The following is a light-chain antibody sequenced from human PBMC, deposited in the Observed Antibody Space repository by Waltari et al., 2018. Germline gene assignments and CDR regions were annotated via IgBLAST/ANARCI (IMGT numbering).Light chain of an antibody. CDR3: QQYGTSLST. Sequence: EIVLTQSPGTLSLSPGERATLSCRASQSVTNNYVAWYQQKRGQAPRALIYGASSRASGDPDRFSGSGSGTDFTLTISRLEPEDFAVYYCQQYGTSLSTFGQGTRVEI. J-gene: IGKJ1*01. CDR1: QSVTNNY. CDR2: GAS. V-gene: IGKV3-20*01.